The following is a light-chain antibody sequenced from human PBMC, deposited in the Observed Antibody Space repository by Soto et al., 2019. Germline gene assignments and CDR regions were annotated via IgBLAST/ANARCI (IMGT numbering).Light chain of an antibody. J-gene: IGKJ5*01. Sequence: EIGLNQAGRTMSLYPGDGATLSRRASQSVDRNYLAWYQQKPGQAPTLLIYAAAIRATGIPVRFSGSRSGTDFTLTTSRLETEDFAVYYCQNFSNSPSIPVGLVTRLAVK. V-gene: IGKV3-20*01. CDR1: QSVDRNY. CDR3: QNFSNSPSIP. CDR2: AAA.